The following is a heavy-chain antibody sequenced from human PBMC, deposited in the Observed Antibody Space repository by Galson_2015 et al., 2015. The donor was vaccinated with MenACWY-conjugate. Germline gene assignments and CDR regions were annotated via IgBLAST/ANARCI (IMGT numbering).Heavy chain of an antibody. CDR1: GFTFSSYA. Sequence: SLRLSCAASGFTFSSYAMSWVRQAPGKGLEWVSTISANAGSTHYADSVKGRFTISRDKNTLYLHMNSLRAEDTAVYYCAKAHRSSWYYFGDWGQGILVIVSS. D-gene: IGHD6-13*01. J-gene: IGHJ4*02. CDR3: AKAHRSSWYYFGD. CDR2: ISANAGST. V-gene: IGHV3-23*01.